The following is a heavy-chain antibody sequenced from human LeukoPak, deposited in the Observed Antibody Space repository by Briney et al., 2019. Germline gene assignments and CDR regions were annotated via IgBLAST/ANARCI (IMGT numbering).Heavy chain of an antibody. CDR2: IQYDGSNK. J-gene: IGHJ4*02. V-gene: IGHV3-30*02. CDR3: AKEQGVTYYDYVWGSYRALDY. D-gene: IGHD3-16*02. CDR1: GFTFSSYG. Sequence: GGSLRLSCAASGFTFSSYGMHWVRQAPGKGLEWVAFIQYDGSNKYYADSVKGRFTISRDNSKNTLYLQMNSLRAEDTAVYYCAKEQGVTYYDYVWGSYRALDYWGQGTLVTVSS.